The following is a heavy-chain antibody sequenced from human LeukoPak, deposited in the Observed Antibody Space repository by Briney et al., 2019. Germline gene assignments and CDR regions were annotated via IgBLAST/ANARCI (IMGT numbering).Heavy chain of an antibody. CDR2: INPNSGGT. J-gene: IGHJ6*03. CDR3: ARDRRVIRGHYYYYMDV. Sequence: ASVKVSCKASGYTFTGYYMHWVRQAPGQGLEWMGWINPNSGGTNYAQKFQGRVTMTRDTSISTAYMELSRLRSDDTAVYYCARDRRVIRGHYYYYMDVWGKGATVSICS. V-gene: IGHV1-2*02. CDR1: GYTFTGYY. D-gene: IGHD3-10*01.